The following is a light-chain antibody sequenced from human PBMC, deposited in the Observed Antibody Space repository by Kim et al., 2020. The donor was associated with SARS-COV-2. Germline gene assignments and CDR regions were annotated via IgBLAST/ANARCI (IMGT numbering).Light chain of an antibody. J-gene: IGKJ5*01. CDR2: LGS. V-gene: IGKV2-28*01. Sequence: DIVLTQSPLSLPVTPGEPAPISCRSSQSLLHSDAYNYLDWYLQKPGQSPQLLIYLGSNWASGVPDRFSGSGSGTDFTLKISRVEAEDVGVYYCMQALQTPNTFGQGTRLEIK. CDR3: MQALQTPNT. CDR1: QSLLHSDAYNY.